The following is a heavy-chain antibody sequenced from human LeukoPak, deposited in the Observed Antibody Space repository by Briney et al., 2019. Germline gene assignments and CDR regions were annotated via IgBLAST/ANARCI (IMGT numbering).Heavy chain of an antibody. Sequence: ASVKVSCKASGYTFTSYDINWVRQATGQGLEWMGWMNPNSGNTGYAQKFQGRVTMTRNTSISTAYMELSSLRSEDTAVYYCARVDYRYCSSTSCYGWVYWGQGTLVTVSS. CDR1: GYTFTSYD. J-gene: IGHJ4*02. D-gene: IGHD2-2*01. CDR3: ARVDYRYCSSTSCYGWVY. CDR2: MNPNSGNT. V-gene: IGHV1-8*01.